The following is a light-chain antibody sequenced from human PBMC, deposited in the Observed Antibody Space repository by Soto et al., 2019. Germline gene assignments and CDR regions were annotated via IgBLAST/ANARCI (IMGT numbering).Light chain of an antibody. V-gene: IGKV3-15*01. CDR2: GAS. Sequence: EVVMTQPPATLSVSPGEGVTLSRRASQCVSSIRLAWYRQKPGQAPRLLIYGASTRATGIPDRFSGSGSGTEFILTISSLQSEDFAVYYCQEYNTWPWTFGQGTKVDIK. CDR3: QEYNTWPWT. J-gene: IGKJ1*01. CDR1: QCVSSI.